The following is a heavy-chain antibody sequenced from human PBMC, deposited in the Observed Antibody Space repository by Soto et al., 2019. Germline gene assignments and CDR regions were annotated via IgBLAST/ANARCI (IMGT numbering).Heavy chain of an antibody. CDR2: IRSKAYGGTT. Sequence: GGSLRLSCTASGFTFGDYAMSWVRQAPGKGLEWVGFIRSKAYGGTTEYAASVKGRFTISRDDSKSIAYLQMNSLKTEDTAVYYRTRGMGIQLSRSLPHTYGMDVWGQGTTVTVSS. CDR1: GFTFGDYA. J-gene: IGHJ6*02. CDR3: TRGMGIQLSRSLPHTYGMDV. D-gene: IGHD5-18*01. V-gene: IGHV3-49*04.